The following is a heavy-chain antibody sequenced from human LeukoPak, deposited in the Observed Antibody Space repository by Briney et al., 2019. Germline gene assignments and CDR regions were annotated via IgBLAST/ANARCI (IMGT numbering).Heavy chain of an antibody. Sequence: SETLSLTCTVSGYSISSANYWGWIRQSPEKGLEWIATVYYSGHTYYNPSLRSRLTISADTSKNQFSLKLSSVTAADTAVYYCARQTGSGLFILPGGQGTLVTVSS. D-gene: IGHD3/OR15-3a*01. CDR2: VYYSGHT. J-gene: IGHJ4*02. CDR3: ARQTGSGLFILP. V-gene: IGHV4-38-2*02. CDR1: GYSISSANY.